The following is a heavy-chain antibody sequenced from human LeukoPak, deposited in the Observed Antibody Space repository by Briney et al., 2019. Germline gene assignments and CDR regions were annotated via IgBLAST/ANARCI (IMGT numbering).Heavy chain of an antibody. V-gene: IGHV3-66*01. Sequence: PGGSLRLSCAASGFTFSSYAMSWVRQAPGKGLEWVSVIYTGGSTYYADSVKGRFTISRDNSKNTVYLQMNGLRVEDTAVYYCARTNDFNLDYYFDYWGQGTLVTVSS. CDR2: IYTGGST. J-gene: IGHJ4*02. CDR1: GFTFSSYA. CDR3: ARTNDFNLDYYFDY. D-gene: IGHD2-8*01.